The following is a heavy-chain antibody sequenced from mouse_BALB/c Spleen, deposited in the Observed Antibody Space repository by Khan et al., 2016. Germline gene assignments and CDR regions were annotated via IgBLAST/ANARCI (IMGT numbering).Heavy chain of an antibody. V-gene: IGHV1-80*01. CDR3: AREGYGYDTFAY. CDR2: IYHGDGDT. CDR1: GYAFSSYW. D-gene: IGHD2-2*01. J-gene: IGHJ3*01. Sequence: QVQLQQSGAELVRPGSSVKISCKASGYAFSSYWMNWVKQRPGQGLEWSGQIYHGDGDTNYNGKFKGKATLTADKSSSTAYMQLSSLTSEDSAVYFCAREGYGYDTFAYWGQGTLVTVSA.